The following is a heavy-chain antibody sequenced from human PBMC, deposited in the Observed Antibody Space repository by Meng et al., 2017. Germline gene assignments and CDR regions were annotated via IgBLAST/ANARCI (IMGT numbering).Heavy chain of an antibody. Sequence: ASVKVSCKASGYTFTGYYMHWVRQAPGQGLEWMGRINPNSGGTNYAQKFQGRVTMTRDTSISTAYMELSRLRSDDTAVYYCARDLVAGDLFDYWGQGTPVTVSS. CDR2: INPNSGGT. V-gene: IGHV1-2*06. CDR3: ARDLVAGDLFDY. J-gene: IGHJ4*02. CDR1: GYTFTGYY. D-gene: IGHD6-19*01.